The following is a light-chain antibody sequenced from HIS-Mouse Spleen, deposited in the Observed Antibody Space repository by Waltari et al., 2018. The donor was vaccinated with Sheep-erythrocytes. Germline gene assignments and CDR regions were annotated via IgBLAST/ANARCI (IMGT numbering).Light chain of an antibody. CDR3: CSYAGSSTPWV. Sequence: QSALTQPASVSGSPGQSITISCTRTSSDVGSYNLVSWYQQHPGKAPKLMIYEGSKRPSGVSNRCTGSKSGNTASLTISGLQAEDEADYYCCSYAGSSTPWVFGGGTKLTVL. CDR1: SSDVGSYNL. V-gene: IGLV2-23*01. CDR2: EGS. J-gene: IGLJ3*02.